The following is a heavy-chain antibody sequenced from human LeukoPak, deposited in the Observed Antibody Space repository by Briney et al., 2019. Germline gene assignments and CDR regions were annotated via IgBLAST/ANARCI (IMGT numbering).Heavy chain of an antibody. V-gene: IGHV4-34*01. CDR2: INHSGST. CDR1: GGSFSGYY. Sequence: SETLSLTCAVYGGSFSGYYGSWIRQPPGKGLEWIGEINHSGSTNYNPSLKSRVTISVDTSKNQFSLKLSSVTAADTAVYYCASLNLGLWFGETPRDYWGQGTLVTVSS. D-gene: IGHD3-10*01. J-gene: IGHJ4*02. CDR3: ASLNLGLWFGETPRDY.